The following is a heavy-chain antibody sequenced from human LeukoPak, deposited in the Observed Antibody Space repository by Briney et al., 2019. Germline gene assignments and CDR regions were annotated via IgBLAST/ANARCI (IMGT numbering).Heavy chain of an antibody. CDR3: ARLLNLQGGIYDYVWGSYRYTSWFDP. D-gene: IGHD3-16*02. V-gene: IGHV1-2*02. Sequence: ASVKVSCKASGYTFTGYYMHWVRQAPGQGLEWMGWINPNSGGTNYAQKLQGRVTMTTDTSTSTAYMELRSLRSDDTAVYYCARLLNLQGGIYDYVWGSYRYTSWFDPWGQGTLVTVSS. J-gene: IGHJ5*02. CDR2: INPNSGGT. CDR1: GYTFTGYY.